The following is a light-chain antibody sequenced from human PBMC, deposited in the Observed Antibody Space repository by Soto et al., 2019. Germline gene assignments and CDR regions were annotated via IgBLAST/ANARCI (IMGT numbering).Light chain of an antibody. CDR2: DAS. CDR1: QSVSTY. V-gene: IGKV3-11*01. CDR3: QQRHSWPLT. Sequence: EIVLTQSPGTLSLSLGERATLSCRASQSVSTYLAWYQQKPDQPPRLLISDASNRATGIPARFSGRGSGTDFTLTISSLEPEGFAVYYCQQRHSWPLTFGGGTQVEIK. J-gene: IGKJ4*01.